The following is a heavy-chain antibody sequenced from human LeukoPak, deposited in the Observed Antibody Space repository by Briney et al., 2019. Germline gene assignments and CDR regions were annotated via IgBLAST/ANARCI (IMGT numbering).Heavy chain of an antibody. J-gene: IGHJ3*02. V-gene: IGHV1-8*03. CDR2: INPNSGNT. D-gene: IGHD2-2*02. CDR1: GYTFTKYD. Sequence: ASVKVSCKASGYTFTKYDINWVRQATGKGLEWMGWINPNSGNTGYAQKFQGRVTITRNTSISTAYMELSSLRSEDTAVYYCARGGQATVYCSSTSCYSPDAFDIWGEGTMVTASS. CDR3: ARGGQATVYCSSTSCYSPDAFDI.